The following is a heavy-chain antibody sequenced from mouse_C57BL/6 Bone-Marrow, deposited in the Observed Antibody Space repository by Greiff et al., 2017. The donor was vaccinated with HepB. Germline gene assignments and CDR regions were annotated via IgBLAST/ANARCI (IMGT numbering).Heavy chain of an antibody. J-gene: IGHJ2*01. Sequence: VQLQQSGPGLVKPSQTVFLTCTVTGISITTGNYRWSWIRQFPGNKLEWIGYRYYSGTITYNPSLTSRTTITRDTPKNQFFLEMNSLTAEDTATYYCAREGAGPYYFDYWGQGTTLTVSS. D-gene: IGHD4-1*01. CDR3: AREGAGPYYFDY. V-gene: IGHV3-5*01. CDR2: RYYSGTI. CDR1: GISITTGNYR.